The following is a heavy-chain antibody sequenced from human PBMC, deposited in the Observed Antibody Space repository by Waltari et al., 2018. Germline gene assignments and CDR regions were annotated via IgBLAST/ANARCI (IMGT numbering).Heavy chain of an antibody. CDR2: IKQDGSEK. Sequence: EVRLVESGGGLVQPGGSLRLSCAASGFTVSSYWMSWVRQAPGKGLEWVANIKQDGSEKYYVDSVKGRFTISRDNAKNSLYLQMNSLRAEDTAVYYCARVSQGYSSGWYLDYWRQGTLLTV. D-gene: IGHD6-19*01. CDR3: ARVSQGYSSGWYLDY. J-gene: IGHJ4*02. CDR1: GFTVSSYW. V-gene: IGHV3-7*01.